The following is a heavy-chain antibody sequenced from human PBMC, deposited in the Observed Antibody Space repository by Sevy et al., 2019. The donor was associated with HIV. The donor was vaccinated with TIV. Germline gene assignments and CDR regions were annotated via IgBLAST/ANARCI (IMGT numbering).Heavy chain of an antibody. CDR3: ARGGYGSQSFYPYYYYGMDV. Sequence: GGSLRLSCAASGFTFSSYDMHWVRQATGKGLEWVSSIGSAGDTYYPGSVKGRFTISRENAKNSLYIQVKSVRTGDTAVYYCARGGYGSQSFYPYYYYGMDVWGQGTTVTVSS. V-gene: IGHV3-13*01. CDR2: IGSAGDT. D-gene: IGHD3-10*01. J-gene: IGHJ6*02. CDR1: GFTFSSYD.